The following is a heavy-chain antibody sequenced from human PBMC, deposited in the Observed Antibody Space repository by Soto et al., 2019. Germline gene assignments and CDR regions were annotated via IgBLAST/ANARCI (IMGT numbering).Heavy chain of an antibody. J-gene: IGHJ4*02. V-gene: IGHV4-59*12. Sequence: SGTLSLTCNVSGASIYTYYWSWIRQSPGKGLEWIGYISDGGSTNYNPSLERRVAISVDTSKNQFSLRLTSVTAADTAIYFCARLVYDTRLNYMYFDFWGQGTLVTVSS. CDR3: ARLVYDTRLNYMYFDF. CDR1: GASIYTYY. D-gene: IGHD3-10*01. CDR2: ISDGGST.